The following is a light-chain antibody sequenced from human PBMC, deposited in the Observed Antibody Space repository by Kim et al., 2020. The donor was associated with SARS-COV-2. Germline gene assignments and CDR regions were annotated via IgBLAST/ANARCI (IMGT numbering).Light chain of an antibody. V-gene: IGLV1-44*01. CDR2: SNT. Sequence: QSVLTQSPSASGTPGQRLTISCPGSSSNIGSNSVNWYQQLPRAAPNLLIYSNTPRPAGVADRFSGSKSGTSASLAISALQSEDETDYYCAACGASLNARVFGGGTQLTVL. CDR3: AACGASLNARV. J-gene: IGLJ3*02. CDR1: SSNIGSNS.